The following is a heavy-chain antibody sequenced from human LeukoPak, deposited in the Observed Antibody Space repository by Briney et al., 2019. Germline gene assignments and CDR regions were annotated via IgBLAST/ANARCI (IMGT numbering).Heavy chain of an antibody. V-gene: IGHV4-39*01. CDR1: GGSISSSSYY. Sequence: KPSETLSLTCTVSGGSISSSSYYWGWIRQPPGKGLEWIGSIYYSGSTYYNPSLKSRVTISVDTSKNQFSLKLSSVTAADTAVYYCARPRWLFLFDAFDIWGQGTMVTVSS. CDR2: IYYSGST. CDR3: ARPRWLFLFDAFDI. D-gene: IGHD3-22*01. J-gene: IGHJ3*02.